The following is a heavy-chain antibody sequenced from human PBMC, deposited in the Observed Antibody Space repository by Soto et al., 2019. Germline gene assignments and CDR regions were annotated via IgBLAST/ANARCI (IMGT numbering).Heavy chain of an antibody. J-gene: IGHJ4*02. D-gene: IGHD6-25*01. Sequence: GASVKVSCKVSGYTLTELSMHWVRQAPGKGLEWMGGFDPEDGETIYAQKFQGRVTMTEDTSTDTAYMELSSLRSEDTAVYYCATDLARLGLFDYWGQGTLVTVSS. CDR1: GYTLTELS. CDR2: FDPEDGET. V-gene: IGHV1-24*01. CDR3: ATDLARLGLFDY.